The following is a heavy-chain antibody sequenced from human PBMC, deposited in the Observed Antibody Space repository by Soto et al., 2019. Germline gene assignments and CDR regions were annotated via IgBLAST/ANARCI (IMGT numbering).Heavy chain of an antibody. CDR3: ARIQQWLIPPDH. CDR2: IYPGDSDT. J-gene: IGHJ4*02. V-gene: IGHV5-51*01. D-gene: IGHD6-19*01. Sequence: HGESLKISCKGSGYTFSSYWIGWVRQMPGKGLEWMGIIYPGDSDTRYSPSFQGQVTISVDKSVRTAYVQWSSLTASDTAMYYCARIQQWLIPPDHWGQGTQVTSPQ. CDR1: GYTFSSYW.